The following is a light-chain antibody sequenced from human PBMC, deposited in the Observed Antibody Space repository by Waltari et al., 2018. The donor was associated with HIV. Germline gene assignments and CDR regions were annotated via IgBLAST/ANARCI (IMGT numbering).Light chain of an antibody. Sequence: SYVVTQTPSVSVAPGQTARITCSGDDLGSDSVHWYPQKPGQAPVLVVYDDRDRPSGIPERFTGSNSGNTATLTITRVEAGDEADYYCQVWESGGDIVFFGGGTKLTVL. CDR3: QVWESGGDIVF. CDR2: DDR. J-gene: IGLJ2*01. CDR1: DLGSDS. V-gene: IGLV3-21*02.